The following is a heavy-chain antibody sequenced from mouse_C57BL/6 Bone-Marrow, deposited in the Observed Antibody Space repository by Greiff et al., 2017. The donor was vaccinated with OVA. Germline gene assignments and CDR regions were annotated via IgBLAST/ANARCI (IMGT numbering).Heavy chain of an antibody. CDR3: AREDGNGFAY. CDR2: INPSSGYT. Sequence: QVQLQQSGAELVRPGASVKMSCKASGYTFTSYTMHWVKQRPGQGLEWIGYINPSSGYTKYNQKFKDKATLTADKSSSTAYMQLSSLNSEDSAVYYCAREDGNGFAYWGQGTLVTVSA. CDR1: GYTFTSYT. J-gene: IGHJ3*01. V-gene: IGHV1-4*01. D-gene: IGHD2-1*01.